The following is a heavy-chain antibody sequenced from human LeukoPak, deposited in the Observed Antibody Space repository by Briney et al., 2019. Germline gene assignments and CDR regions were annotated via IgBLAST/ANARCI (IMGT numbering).Heavy chain of an antibody. J-gene: IGHJ4*02. CDR2: ISGDGGST. D-gene: IGHD3-3*01. CDR3: AKDMTFGVVNLFDY. Sequence: GGSLRLSCAAPGFTFDDYAMHWVRQAPGKGLEWVSLISGDGGSTYYADSVKGRFTISRDNSKNSLYLQMNSLRTEDTALYYCAKDMTFGVVNLFDYWGQGTLVTVSS. CDR1: GFTFDDYA. V-gene: IGHV3-43*02.